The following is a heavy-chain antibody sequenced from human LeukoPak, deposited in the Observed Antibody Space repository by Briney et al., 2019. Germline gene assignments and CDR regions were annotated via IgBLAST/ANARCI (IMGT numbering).Heavy chain of an antibody. D-gene: IGHD3-16*01. CDR2: TKEDGKEK. CDR3: LRDYVGGTSDLDY. V-gene: IGHV3-7*04. Sequence: PGGSLRLSCAASGFSFSNYCMSWFRQTTRKGLEWGGNTKEDGKEKYYLDSVKRSLPIPRHITHNSVFLIESSLRAENSGVYYCLRDYVGGTSDLDYWGQGTLVTVSS. J-gene: IGHJ4*02. CDR1: GFSFSNYC.